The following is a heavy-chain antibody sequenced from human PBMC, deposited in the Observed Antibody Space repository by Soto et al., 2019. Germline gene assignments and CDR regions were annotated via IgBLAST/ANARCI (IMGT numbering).Heavy chain of an antibody. CDR3: ARTGLTGTT. Sequence: SETLSLTCTFSGGSISSGDYYWSWIRQPPGKGLEWIGYIYYSGRTYYNPSLKSRVTVSVDTSKNQFSLKLSSVTAADTAVYYCARTGLTGTTWGQGTLVTVSS. CDR2: IYYSGRT. J-gene: IGHJ4*02. V-gene: IGHV4-30-4*01. D-gene: IGHD1-7*01. CDR1: GGSISSGDYY.